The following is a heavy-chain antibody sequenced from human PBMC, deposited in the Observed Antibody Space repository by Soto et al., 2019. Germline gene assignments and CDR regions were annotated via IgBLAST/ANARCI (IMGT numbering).Heavy chain of an antibody. J-gene: IGHJ1*01. CDR1: GGSINSSSYF. V-gene: IGHV4-39*01. CDR3: ARHYSRRSRTWSEH. Sequence: PSETLSLTCSVSGGSINSSSYFWGWVRQPPGKGLEWIGSIYYSVSTYYNPSLRSRVTISVDTSKNQFSLKLSSVTAADTAVFYCARHYSRRSRTWSEHWGKGSLVTV. CDR2: IYYSVST. D-gene: IGHD6-13*01.